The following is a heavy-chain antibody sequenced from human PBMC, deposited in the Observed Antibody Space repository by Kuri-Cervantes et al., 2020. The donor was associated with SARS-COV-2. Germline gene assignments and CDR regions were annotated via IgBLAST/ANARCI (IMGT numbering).Heavy chain of an antibody. CDR3: YCAPKEGFDS. D-gene: IGHD2-21*01. CDR1: GYTFTSYD. J-gene: IGHJ4*02. Sequence: ASVKVSCKASGYTFTSYDINWVRQATGQGLEWMGWMNPNSGNTGYAQKFQGRVTLTRNTSTSTVYMELSNLTSEDTAIYYCYCAPKEGFDSWGQGTLVTVSS. CDR2: MNPNSGNT. V-gene: IGHV1-8*03.